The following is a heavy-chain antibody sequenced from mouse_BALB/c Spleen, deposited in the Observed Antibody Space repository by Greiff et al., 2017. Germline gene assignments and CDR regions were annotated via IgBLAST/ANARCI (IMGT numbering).Heavy chain of an antibody. CDR1: GYTFTSYW. V-gene: IGHV1-87*01. J-gene: IGHJ2*01. Sequence: VQLQQSGAELARPGASVKLSCKASGYTFTSYWMQWVKQRPGQGLEWIGAIYPGDGDTRYTQKFKGKATLTADKSSSTAYMQLSSLASEDSAVYYCASRNWDFDYWGQGTTLTGSS. CDR2: IYPGDGDT. CDR3: ASRNWDFDY. D-gene: IGHD4-1*01.